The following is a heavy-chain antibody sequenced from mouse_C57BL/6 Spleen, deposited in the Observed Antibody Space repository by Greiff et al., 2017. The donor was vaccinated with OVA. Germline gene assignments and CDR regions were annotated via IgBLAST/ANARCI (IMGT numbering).Heavy chain of an antibody. V-gene: IGHV14-2*01. J-gene: IGHJ2*01. CDR3: AMSIDYDEVY. CDR2: IDPEDGET. Sequence: VQLKQSGAELVKPGASVKLSCTASGFNITDYYMHWVKQRTEQGLEWIGRIDPEDGETKYAPKFQGKATLPAYTSSTTAYLQLSSLTSEDTAVYYCAMSIDYDEVYWGQGTTLTVSS. D-gene: IGHD2-4*01. CDR1: GFNITDYY.